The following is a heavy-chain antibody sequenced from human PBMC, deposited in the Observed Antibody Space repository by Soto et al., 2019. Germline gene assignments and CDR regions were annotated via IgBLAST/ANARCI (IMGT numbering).Heavy chain of an antibody. CDR3: AIFPALLQHLLFDY. CDR2: ISGSGGST. D-gene: IGHD2-2*01. CDR1: GFTFSSYA. Sequence: GGSLRLSCAASGFTFSSYAMSWVRQAPGKGLEWVSAISGSGGSTYYADSVKGRFTISRDNSKNTLYLQMNSLRAEDTAVYYCAIFPALLQHLLFDYWGQGTLVTVSS. V-gene: IGHV3-23*01. J-gene: IGHJ4*02.